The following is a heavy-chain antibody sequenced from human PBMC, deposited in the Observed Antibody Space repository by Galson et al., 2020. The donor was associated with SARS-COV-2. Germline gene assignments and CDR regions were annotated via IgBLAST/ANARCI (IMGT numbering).Heavy chain of an antibody. D-gene: IGHD1-1*01. J-gene: IGHJ4*02. V-gene: IGHV2-70*11. CDR1: GFSLYTSGMC. CDR3: ARTWISGTTSRTFDS. CDR2: TDWDDDK. Sequence: SGPTLVKPNQTLTLTCTFPGFSLYTSGMCVSWIRQPPWKALEWLARTDWDDDKHYNTSLKTRLSISKDTSKNQVVLRMTNMDPGDTATYYCARTWISGTTSRTFDSWGQGTLVTVSS.